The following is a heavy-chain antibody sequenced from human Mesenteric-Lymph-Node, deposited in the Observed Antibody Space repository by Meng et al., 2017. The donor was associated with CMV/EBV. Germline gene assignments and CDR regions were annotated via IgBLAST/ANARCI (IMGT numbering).Heavy chain of an antibody. CDR3: ARDAAYCDGGGCYSAYYFDY. Sequence: SDWMAWVRKGPGKGLVWVSRIDGDGSYTKYAESVKGQFTISRDNAKSTLFLEMNSLRVEDTAVYYCARDAAYCDGGGCYSAYYFDYWGQGALVTVSS. D-gene: IGHD2-15*01. V-gene: IGHV3-74*01. CDR1: SDW. J-gene: IGHJ4*02. CDR2: IDGDGSYT.